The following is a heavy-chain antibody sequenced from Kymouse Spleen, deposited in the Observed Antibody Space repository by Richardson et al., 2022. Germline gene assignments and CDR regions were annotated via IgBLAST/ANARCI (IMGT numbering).Heavy chain of an antibody. D-gene: IGHD3-10*01. CDR2: IGTAGDT. CDR1: GFTFSSYD. V-gene: IGHV3-13*01. J-gene: IGHJ4*02. CDR3: ARGCITMVRGVTVL*L. Sequence: EVQLVESGGGLVQPGGSLRLSCAASGFTFSSYDMHWVRQATGKGLEWVSAIGTAGDTYYPGSVKGRFTISRENAKNSLYLQMNSLRAGDTAVYYCARGCITMVRGVTVL*LLGPGNPGHRLL.